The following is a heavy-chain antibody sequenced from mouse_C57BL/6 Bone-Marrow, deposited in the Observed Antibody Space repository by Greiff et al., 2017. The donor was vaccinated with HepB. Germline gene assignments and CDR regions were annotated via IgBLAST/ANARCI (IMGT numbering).Heavy chain of an antibody. CDR2: ISSGGSYT. D-gene: IGHD3-2*02. CDR3: ASRQLRLEAY. CDR1: GFTFSSYG. Sequence: EVQLVESGGDLVKPGGSLKLSCAASGFTFSSYGMSWVRQTPDKRLEWVATISSGGSYTYYPDSVKGRFTISRDNAKNTLYLQMSSLKSEDTAMYYCASRQLRLEAYWGQGTLVTVFA. V-gene: IGHV5-6*01. J-gene: IGHJ3*01.